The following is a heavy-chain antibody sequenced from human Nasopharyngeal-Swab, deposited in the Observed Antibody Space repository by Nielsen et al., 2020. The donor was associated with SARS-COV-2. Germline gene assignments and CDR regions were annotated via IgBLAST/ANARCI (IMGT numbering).Heavy chain of an antibody. V-gene: IGHV5-51*01. CDR1: GYSFTSYW. D-gene: IGHD4-17*01. Sequence: GESLKISCQGSGYSFTSYWIGWVRQMPGKGLEWVGIIYTGDSDTRYSPSFQGQVTISADKSISTAYLQWSSLKASDTAMYYCARRAVTLGYFDYWGQGTLVTVSS. J-gene: IGHJ4*02. CDR2: IYTGDSDT. CDR3: ARRAVTLGYFDY.